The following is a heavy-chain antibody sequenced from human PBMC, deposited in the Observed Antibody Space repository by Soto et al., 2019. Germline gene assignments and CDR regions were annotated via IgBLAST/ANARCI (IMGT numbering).Heavy chain of an antibody. CDR3: ARYRGYFDY. J-gene: IGHJ4*02. CDR1: GGSISGYY. V-gene: IGHV4-59*01. CDR2: IYYSGST. D-gene: IGHD3-16*02. Sequence: PSETLSLTCTVSGGSISGYYWSWIRQPPGKGLEWIGYIYYSGSTNYNPSLKSRVTISVDTSKNQFSLKLSSVTAADTAVYYCARYRGYFDYWGQGTLVTVSS.